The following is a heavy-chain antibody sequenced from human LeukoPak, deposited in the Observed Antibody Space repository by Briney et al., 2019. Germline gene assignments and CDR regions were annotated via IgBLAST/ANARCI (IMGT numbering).Heavy chain of an antibody. CDR3: AKGRSRSGWSIDY. J-gene: IGHJ4*02. V-gene: IGHV1-2*02. D-gene: IGHD6-19*01. Sequence: ASVKVSCKASGYTFIGYHMHWVRQAPGQGLEWMGWINPNSGDTNYAQKFQGRVTMTRDTSISTAYMELSRLTSDDTAVYYCAKGRSRSGWSIDYWGQGTLVTVSS. CDR2: INPNSGDT. CDR1: GYTFIGYH.